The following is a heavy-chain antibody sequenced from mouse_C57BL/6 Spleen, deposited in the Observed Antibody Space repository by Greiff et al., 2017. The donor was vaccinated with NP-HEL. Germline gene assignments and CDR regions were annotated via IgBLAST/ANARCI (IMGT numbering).Heavy chain of an antibody. CDR2: IYPGGGDT. V-gene: IGHV1-80*01. CDR1: GYAFSSYW. CDR3: ARSRELTGTFAY. D-gene: IGHD4-1*01. Sequence: VQLQESGAELVKPGASVKISCKASGYAFSSYWMNWVKQRPGKGLEWIGQIYPGGGDTNYNGKFKGKATLTADKSSSTAYMQLSSLTSEDSAVYFCARSRELTGTFAYWGQGTLVTVSA. J-gene: IGHJ3*01.